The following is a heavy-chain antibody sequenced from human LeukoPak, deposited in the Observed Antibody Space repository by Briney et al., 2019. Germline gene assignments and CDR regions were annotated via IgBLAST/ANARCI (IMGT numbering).Heavy chain of an antibody. Sequence: ASVKVSCKASGYTFTGYYMHWVRQAPGQGLEWMGWINPNSGGTNYVQKFQGRVTMTRDTSISTAYMELSRLRSDDTAVYYCARVRGPPAGYYYYGMDVWGQGTTVTVSS. CDR2: INPNSGGT. V-gene: IGHV1-2*02. J-gene: IGHJ6*02. CDR3: ARVRGPPAGYYYYGMDV. CDR1: GYTFTGYY.